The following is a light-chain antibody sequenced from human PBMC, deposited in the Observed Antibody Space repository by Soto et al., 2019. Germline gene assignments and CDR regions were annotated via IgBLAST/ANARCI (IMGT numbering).Light chain of an antibody. CDR3: QQYGSSSWT. Sequence: EIVLPQSPGTLSLSPGERATLSCRASQSVSSIYLAWYQHKPGQAPRLLIYGASSRATGIPDRFSGSGSGTDITRTIGSLEPEEFAVDYCQQYGSSSWTGGRATAVESK. CDR2: GAS. V-gene: IGKV3-20*01. CDR1: QSVSSIY. J-gene: IGKJ1*01.